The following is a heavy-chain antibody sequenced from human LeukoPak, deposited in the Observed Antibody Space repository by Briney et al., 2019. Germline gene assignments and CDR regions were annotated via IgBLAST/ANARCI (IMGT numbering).Heavy chain of an antibody. CDR3: ARVPPPTYYDFWSGYYTPPFCDY. Sequence: ASVKVSCKASGYTFTSYGISWVRQAPGQGLEWMGWISAYKGNTNYAQKIQGRVTMTTDTSTSTAYMELRSLRSDDTAVYYCARVPPPTYYDFWSGYYTPPFCDYWGQGTLVTVSS. CDR1: GYTFTSYG. V-gene: IGHV1-18*01. CDR2: ISAYKGNT. J-gene: IGHJ4*02. D-gene: IGHD3-3*01.